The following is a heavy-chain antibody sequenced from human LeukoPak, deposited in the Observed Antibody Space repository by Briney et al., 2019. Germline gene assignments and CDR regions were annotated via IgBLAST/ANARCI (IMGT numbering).Heavy chain of an antibody. D-gene: IGHD3-22*01. Sequence: GGSLRLSCAASGFTFSSYGMHWVRQAPGKGLEWVAFIRYDGSNKYYAESVKGRFTISRDNSKNTLNLQMNSLRAEDTAVYYCAKEYDRSGYEGTGFDYWGQGTLVTVSS. CDR3: AKEYDRSGYEGTGFDY. J-gene: IGHJ4*02. CDR1: GFTFSSYG. V-gene: IGHV3-30*02. CDR2: IRYDGSNK.